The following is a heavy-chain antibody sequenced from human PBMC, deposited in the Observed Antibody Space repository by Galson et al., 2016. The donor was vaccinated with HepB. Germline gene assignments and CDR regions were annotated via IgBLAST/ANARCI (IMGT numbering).Heavy chain of an antibody. CDR2: ISVHTGNT. V-gene: IGHV1-18*01. J-gene: IGHJ4*02. Sequence: SVKVSCKASGYTFTDYYINWVRQAPGQGLEWMGWISVHTGNTNYAQKFQGRVTMTTDISTSTAFMELGSLRSDDTAVYYCARGGGRGGSDYWGQGTLVTVSS. D-gene: IGHD1-26*01. CDR3: ARGGGRGGSDY. CDR1: GYTFTDYY.